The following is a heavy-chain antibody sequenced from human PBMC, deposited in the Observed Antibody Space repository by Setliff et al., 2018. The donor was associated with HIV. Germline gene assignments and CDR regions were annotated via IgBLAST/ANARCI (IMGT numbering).Heavy chain of an antibody. CDR1: GGSFSGYY. J-gene: IGHJ4*02. V-gene: IGHV4-34*01. CDR3: ARDQPQDYDSLTGYYTGRYFDY. Sequence: PSETLSLTCAVYGGSFSGYYWSWIRQPPGKGLEWIGEITHRGITDYNPSLKSRVTISVDTSKNQFSLNLTSVTAADTAVYYCARDQPQDYDSLTGYYTGRYFDYWGRGTLVTVSS. CDR2: ITHRGIT. D-gene: IGHD3-9*01.